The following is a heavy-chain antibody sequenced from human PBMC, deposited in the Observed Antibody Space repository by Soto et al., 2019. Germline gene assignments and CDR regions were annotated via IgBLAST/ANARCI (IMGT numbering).Heavy chain of an antibody. CDR1: GVIFMNNG. CDR3: TIVSVPDSAIQQ. D-gene: IGHD2-2*02. CDR2: MSYDGSDT. V-gene: IGHV3-30*03. J-gene: IGHJ1*01. Sequence: PWWSXRLGCVVSGVIFMNNGVHVFRQTPGKGLEWVAFMSYDGSDTFYADSVNGRFKISRYNSKNTLFLHMRNLRAEDTAMYYCTIVSVPDSAIQQWRQGTLLHVSS.